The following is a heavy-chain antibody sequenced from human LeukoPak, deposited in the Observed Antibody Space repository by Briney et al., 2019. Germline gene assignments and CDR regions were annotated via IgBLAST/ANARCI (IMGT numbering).Heavy chain of an antibody. CDR2: IKLDGSEK. V-gene: IGHV3-7*03. CDR1: GFTFGKYW. D-gene: IGHD2-21*02. Sequence: GGSLKLSCVASGFTFGKYWMSWVRQAPGKGLEWVANIKLDGSEKNYVDSVEGRFTISRDTSKNTLFLQMNSLRADDTAIYYCTKGGHGDYWGQGTMVTVSS. J-gene: IGHJ4*02. CDR3: TKGGHGDY.